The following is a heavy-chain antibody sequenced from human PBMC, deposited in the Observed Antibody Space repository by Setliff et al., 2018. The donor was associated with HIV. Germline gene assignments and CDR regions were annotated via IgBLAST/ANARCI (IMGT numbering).Heavy chain of an antibody. CDR1: GYTFTDAF. D-gene: IGHD3-10*01. V-gene: IGHV1-69-2*01. CDR3: AAGPFSRGILHWAPS. J-gene: IGHJ4*02. CDR2: ISPGNGKT. Sequence: ASVKVSCKASGYTFTDAFINWVRQAPGKGLEWMGRISPGNGKTLYVERFQGRVSMTEDVSKATAYMDVRGLTSDDTGMYFCAAGPFSRGILHWAPSWGQGTLVTVSS.